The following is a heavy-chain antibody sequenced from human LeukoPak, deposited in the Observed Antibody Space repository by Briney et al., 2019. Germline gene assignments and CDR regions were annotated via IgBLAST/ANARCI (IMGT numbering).Heavy chain of an antibody. Sequence: SETLSLTCTVSGGSISSGSYYWSWIRQPAGKGLEWIGRIYTSGSTNYNPSLKSRVTISVDTSKNQFSLKLSSVTAADTAVYYCARALSPRKEYCSGGSCYRRQWFDYWGQGTLVTVSS. CDR2: IYTSGST. CDR3: ARALSPRKEYCSGGSCYRRQWFDY. CDR1: GGSISSGSYY. D-gene: IGHD2-15*01. V-gene: IGHV4-61*02. J-gene: IGHJ4*02.